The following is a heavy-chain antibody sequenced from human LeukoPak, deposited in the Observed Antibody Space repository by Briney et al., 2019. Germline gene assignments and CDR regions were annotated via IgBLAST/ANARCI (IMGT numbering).Heavy chain of an antibody. CDR1: GGSISGRSYY. CDR3: ARTMYYYESSGYRDYFDS. CDR2: IYISGTT. V-gene: IGHV4-61*02. Sequence: SQTLSLTCTVSGGSISGRSYYWHWIRQPAGKGLEWIGSIYISGTTNYNPSLKSRVTISADTSKNQFSLRLSSVTAADTAVYYCARTMYYYESSGYRDYFDSWGQGTLVTVSS. D-gene: IGHD3-22*01. J-gene: IGHJ4*02.